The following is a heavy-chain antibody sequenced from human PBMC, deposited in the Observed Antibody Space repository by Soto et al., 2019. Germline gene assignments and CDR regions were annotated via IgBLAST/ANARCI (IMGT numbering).Heavy chain of an antibody. V-gene: IGHV1-24*01. CDR2: FDPEDGET. Sequence: ASVKVSCKVSGYTLTELSMHWVRQAPGKGLEWMGGFDPEDGETIYAQKFQGRVTMTEDTSTDTAYMELSSLRSEDTAVYYCATIVYDFWSGYYNPRWFDPWGQGTLVTVS. J-gene: IGHJ5*02. CDR1: GYTLTELS. D-gene: IGHD3-3*01. CDR3: ATIVYDFWSGYYNPRWFDP.